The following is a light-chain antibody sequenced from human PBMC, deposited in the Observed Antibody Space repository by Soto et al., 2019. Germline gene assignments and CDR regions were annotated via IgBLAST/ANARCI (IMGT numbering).Light chain of an antibody. CDR3: SSFAGSTVV. CDR2: EVS. V-gene: IGLV2-8*01. Sequence: QSVLTQPPSASGSPGQSVTISCTRTSSDIGSYNHVSWYQQHPGKAPKLMIYEVSKRPSGVPDRFSGSKSGNTASLTVSGLQAEDEADYYCSSFAGSTVVFGGGTKLTVL. CDR1: SSDIGSYNH. J-gene: IGLJ2*01.